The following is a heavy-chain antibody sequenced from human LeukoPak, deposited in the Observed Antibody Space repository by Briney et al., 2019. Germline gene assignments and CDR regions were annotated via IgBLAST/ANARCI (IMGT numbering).Heavy chain of an antibody. V-gene: IGHV4-34*01. CDR2: INHSGST. CDR3: AGAAAGTPYYYGMDV. Sequence: PSETLSLTCAVYGGSFSDYYWSWLRQPPGKGLEWIGEINHSGSTNYNPSLKSRVTISVDTSKNQFSLKLSSVTAADTAVYYCAGAAAGTPYYYGMDVWGQGTTVIVSS. J-gene: IGHJ6*02. CDR1: GGSFSDYY. D-gene: IGHD6-13*01.